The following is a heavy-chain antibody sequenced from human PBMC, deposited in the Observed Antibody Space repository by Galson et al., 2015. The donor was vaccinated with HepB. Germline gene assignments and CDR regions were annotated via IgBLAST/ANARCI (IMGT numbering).Heavy chain of an antibody. D-gene: IGHD1-1*01. CDR3: AREWKPGMEVR. CDR1: GYTFASFE. V-gene: IGHV7-4-1*02. Sequence: SVKVSCKASGYTFASFEINWVRQAPGQGLEWMGWLSTNTGKPTYAPGLAGRFVFSLDTSASTSYLEIRNLKPEDTGVYYCAREWKPGMEVRWGQGTLIAVSS. CDR2: LSTNTGKP. J-gene: IGHJ4*02.